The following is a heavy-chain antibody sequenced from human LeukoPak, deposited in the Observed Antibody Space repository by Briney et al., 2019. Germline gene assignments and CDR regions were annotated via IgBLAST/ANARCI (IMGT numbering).Heavy chain of an antibody. CDR3: HMVRGVPLPSQTYYFDY. Sequence: ASVKVSCKASGGTFSSYAISWVRQAPGQGLEWMGGIIPIFGTANYAQKFQGRVTITADESTSTAHMELSSLRSEDSAVYYCHMVRGVPLPSQTYYFDYWGQGTLVTVSS. J-gene: IGHJ4*02. V-gene: IGHV1-69*13. D-gene: IGHD3-10*01. CDR1: GGTFSSYA. CDR2: IIPIFGTA.